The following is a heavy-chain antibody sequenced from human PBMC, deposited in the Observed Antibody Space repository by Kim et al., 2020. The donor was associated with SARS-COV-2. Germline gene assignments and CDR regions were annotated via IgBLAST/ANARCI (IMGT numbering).Heavy chain of an antibody. V-gene: IGHV4-39*01. CDR2: IYYSGTT. CDR1: GGSISSSYYY. CDR3: ASVLRSDWDLSYFDF. Sequence: SETLSLICNVSGGSISSSYYYWGWIRQPPGKGLEWVGSIYYSGTTYYNPSLKSRVTISVDRSKNQFSLKLSSVTAADTAVYYCASVLRSDWDLSYFDFWG. J-gene: IGHJ4*01. D-gene: IGHD2-21*02.